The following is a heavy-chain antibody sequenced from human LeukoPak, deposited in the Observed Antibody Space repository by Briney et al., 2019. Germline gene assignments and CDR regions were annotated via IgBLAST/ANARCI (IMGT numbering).Heavy chain of an antibody. D-gene: IGHD2-2*01. CDR1: GGSISSYY. CDR3: ASAYCSSTSCPIDY. V-gene: IGHV4-59*01. Sequence: SETLSLTCTVSGGSISSYYWSWIRQPPGKGLEWIGYIYYSGSTNFNPSLKSRVTISVDTSKNQFSLKLSSVTAADTAVYYCASAYCSSTSCPIDYWGQGTLVTVSS. CDR2: IYYSGST. J-gene: IGHJ4*02.